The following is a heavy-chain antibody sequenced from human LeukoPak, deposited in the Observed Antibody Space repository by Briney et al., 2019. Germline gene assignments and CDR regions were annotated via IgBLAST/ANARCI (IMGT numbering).Heavy chain of an antibody. D-gene: IGHD3-22*01. CDR1: GDSITSYY. Sequence: SETLSLTCTVSGDSITSYYWSWIRQPAGMGLEWIGRINISGNTNYSPSLKSRVTISVDNSRNQFSLGLSSVSAADTAVYYCARGIPGYFGTSGYYYEYWGQGTLVTVSS. V-gene: IGHV4-4*07. CDR3: ARGIPGYFGTSGYYYEY. CDR2: INISGNT. J-gene: IGHJ4*02.